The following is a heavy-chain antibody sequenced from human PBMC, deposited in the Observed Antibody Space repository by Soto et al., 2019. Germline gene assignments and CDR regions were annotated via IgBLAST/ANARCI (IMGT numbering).Heavy chain of an antibody. J-gene: IGHJ6*02. Sequence: GESLKISCKGSGYSFTSYWIGWVRQMPGKGLEWMGIIYPGDSDTRYSPSLQGQVTISADKSISTAYLQWSSLKASDTAMYYCARLISSSWYPTYYYYGMDVWGQGTTVTVSS. V-gene: IGHV5-51*01. CDR1: GYSFTSYW. CDR3: ARLISSSWYPTYYYYGMDV. D-gene: IGHD6-13*01. CDR2: IYPGDSDT.